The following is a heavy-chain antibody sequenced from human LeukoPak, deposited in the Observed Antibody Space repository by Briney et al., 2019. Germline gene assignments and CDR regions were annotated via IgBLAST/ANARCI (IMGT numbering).Heavy chain of an antibody. Sequence: GSSVKVSCKASGGTFSSYTISWVRQAPGQGLEWMGRIIPILGIANYAQKFQGRVTITADKSTSTAYMELSSLRSEDTAVYYCARDRCLTMTHSRPCDPWGQGTLVTVSS. V-gene: IGHV1-69*04. CDR2: IIPILGIA. D-gene: IGHD3-22*01. J-gene: IGHJ5*02. CDR1: GGTFSSYT. CDR3: ARDRCLTMTHSRPCDP.